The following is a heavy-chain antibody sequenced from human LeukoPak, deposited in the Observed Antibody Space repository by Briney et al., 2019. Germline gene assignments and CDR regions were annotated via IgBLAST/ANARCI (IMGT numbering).Heavy chain of an antibody. V-gene: IGHV3-7*04. Sequence: GGSLRLSCAASGFIFSSYWMSWVRQAPGKGLEWVANIKQAGSDKYYVDSVKGRFTISRDNAKNSLYLQMNSLGAEDTAVYYCARVRGDYYLDYWGQGTLVTVSS. D-gene: IGHD3-10*01. CDR3: ARVRGDYYLDY. J-gene: IGHJ4*02. CDR2: IKQAGSDK. CDR1: GFIFSSYW.